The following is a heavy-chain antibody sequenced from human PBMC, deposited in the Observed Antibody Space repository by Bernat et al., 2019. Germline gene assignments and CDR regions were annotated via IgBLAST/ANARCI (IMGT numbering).Heavy chain of an antibody. V-gene: IGHV1-3*01. D-gene: IGHD3-9*01. CDR2: INAGNGNT. J-gene: IGHJ6*02. CDR3: ARDARSKKELRYFDWAYGMDV. CDR1: GYTFTSYA. Sequence: GAGGGKPGASGKGSCKASGYTFTSYAMHWVRQAPGQRLEWMGWINAGNGNTKYSQKFQGRVTITRDTSASTAYMELSSLRSEDTAVYYCARDARSKKELRYFDWAYGMDVWGQGTTVTVSS.